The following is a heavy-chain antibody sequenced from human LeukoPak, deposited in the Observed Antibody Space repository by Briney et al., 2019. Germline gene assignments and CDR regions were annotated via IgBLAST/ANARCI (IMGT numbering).Heavy chain of an antibody. CDR1: GYIFITYW. CDR3: ARRVGDGYNLFDY. CDR2: IYPRDSDT. J-gene: IGHJ4*02. Sequence: GESLKISCKGYGYIFITYWIGWVRQMPGKGLEWMGIIYPRDSDTRYSPSFQGQVTFSADKSISTAYLQWSSLKASDTAIYYCARRVGDGYNLFDYWGQGTLVTVSS. V-gene: IGHV5-51*01. D-gene: IGHD5-24*01.